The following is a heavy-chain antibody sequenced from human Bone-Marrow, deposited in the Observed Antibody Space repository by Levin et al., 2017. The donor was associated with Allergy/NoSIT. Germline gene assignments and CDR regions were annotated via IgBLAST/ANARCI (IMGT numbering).Heavy chain of an antibody. CDR2: VYYTGST. V-gene: IGHV4-39*07. D-gene: IGHD3/OR15-3a*01. CDR1: GGFIASSSYY. CDR3: ARKGTPGLNWFDS. Sequence: SETLSLTCAVSGGFIASSSYYWAWIRQPPGKGLEWIGTVYYTGSTHYHPSLNSRVIMTVDTSQNQFSLKLTSVTAADTAGYFWARKGTPGLNWFDSWGQGILVTVSS. J-gene: IGHJ5*01.